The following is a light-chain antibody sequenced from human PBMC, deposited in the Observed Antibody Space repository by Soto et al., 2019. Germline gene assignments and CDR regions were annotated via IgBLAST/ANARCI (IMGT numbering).Light chain of an antibody. CDR3: QQYGSSGT. V-gene: IGKV3-20*01. J-gene: IGKJ1*01. CDR2: GAS. CDR1: QSVSNNY. Sequence: EIVLTQSPGTLSLSPDERSTLSCRASQSVSNNYLAWYQQKPGQAPRLLIYGASNRATGIPDRFSGSGSGTDFTLTISRLEPEDFAVYYCQQYGSSGTFGQGTKVDIK.